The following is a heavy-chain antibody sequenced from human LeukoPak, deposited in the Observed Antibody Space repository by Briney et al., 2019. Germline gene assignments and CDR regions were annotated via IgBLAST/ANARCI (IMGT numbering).Heavy chain of an antibody. J-gene: IGHJ4*02. CDR2: INSDGSST. D-gene: IGHD5-24*01. CDR1: GFTFSSYW. V-gene: IGHV3-74*01. CDR3: ARGTGYSVFDY. Sequence: SGGSLRLSCAASGFTFSSYWMLWVRQAPGKGLVWVSRINSDGSSTSYADSVKGRFTISRDNAKNTLYLQMNSPRAEDTAVYYCARGTGYSVFDYWGQGTLVTVSS.